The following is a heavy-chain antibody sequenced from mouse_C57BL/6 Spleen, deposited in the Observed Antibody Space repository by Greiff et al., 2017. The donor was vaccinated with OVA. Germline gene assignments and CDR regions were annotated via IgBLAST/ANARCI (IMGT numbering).Heavy chain of an antibody. D-gene: IGHD2-1*01. Sequence: VQLQQSGAELVRPGASVTLSCKASGYTFTDYEMHWVKQTPVHGLEWIGAIDPETGGTASNQKVKGKAILTVDKSSSTAYMELRSLTSEDSAVYFCTRDYGNYGGSMDYWGQGTSVTVSA. V-gene: IGHV1-15*01. CDR1: GYTFTDYE. CDR2: IDPETGGT. CDR3: TRDYGNYGGSMDY. J-gene: IGHJ4*01.